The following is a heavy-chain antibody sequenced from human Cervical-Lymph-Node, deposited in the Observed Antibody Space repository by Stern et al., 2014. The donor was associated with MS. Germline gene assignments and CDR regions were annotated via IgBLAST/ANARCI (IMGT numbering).Heavy chain of an antibody. CDR2: ISYDGRDK. CDR1: GFVFRRYA. CDR3: AKGGSGSYLD. J-gene: IGHJ4*02. D-gene: IGHD1-26*01. Sequence: MQLVESGGGVVQPGRSLRLSCAASGFVFRRYALHLVRQAPGKGLEWVALISYDGRDKCYTDSVKGRFTVSRDNSNNTVDLEMNSLRLEDTAVYYCAKGGSGSYLDWGQGSLVTVSS. V-gene: IGHV3-30*04.